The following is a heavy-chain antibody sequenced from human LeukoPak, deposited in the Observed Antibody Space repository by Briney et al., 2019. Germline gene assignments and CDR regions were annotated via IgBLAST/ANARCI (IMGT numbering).Heavy chain of an antibody. V-gene: IGHV3-30*04. CDR1: GFTFSSYA. J-gene: IGHJ6*02. CDR2: ISYDGSNK. D-gene: IGHD1-26*01. Sequence: PGGSLRLSCAASGFTFSSYAMHWVRQAPGKGLEWVAVISYDGSNKYYADSVKGRFTISRDNSKNTLYLQMNSLRAEDTAVYYCARDGRSLDYYYYYGMDVWGQGTTVTVSS. CDR3: ARDGRSLDYYYYYGMDV.